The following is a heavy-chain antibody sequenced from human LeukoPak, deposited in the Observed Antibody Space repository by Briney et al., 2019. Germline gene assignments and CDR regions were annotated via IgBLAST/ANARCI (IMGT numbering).Heavy chain of an antibody. CDR3: ARVHKDDQNYYYYYMDV. D-gene: IGHD2-15*01. Sequence: SETLSLTCTVSGGSISSYYWSWIRQPPGKGLEWIGYIYYSGSTNYNPSLKSRVTISVDTSKNQFSLKLSSVTAADTAVYYCARVHKDDQNYYYYYMDVWGKGTTVTISS. CDR2: IYYSGST. CDR1: GGSISSYY. V-gene: IGHV4-59*01. J-gene: IGHJ6*03.